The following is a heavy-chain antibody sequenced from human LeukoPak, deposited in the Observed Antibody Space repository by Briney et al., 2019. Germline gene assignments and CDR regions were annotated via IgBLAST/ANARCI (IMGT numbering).Heavy chain of an antibody. J-gene: IGHJ4*02. CDR1: GGTFSSYA. Sequence: SVKVSCKASGGTFSSYAISWVRQAPGQGLERMGGIIPIFGTANYAQKFQGRVTITADESTSTAYMELSSLRSEDTAVYHCARRAPYSGSYYLLDYWGQGTLVTVSS. V-gene: IGHV1-69*01. D-gene: IGHD1-26*01. CDR3: ARRAPYSGSYYLLDY. CDR2: IIPIFGTA.